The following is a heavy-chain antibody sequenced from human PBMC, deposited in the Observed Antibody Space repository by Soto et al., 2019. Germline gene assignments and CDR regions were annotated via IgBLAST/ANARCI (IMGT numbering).Heavy chain of an antibody. V-gene: IGHV4-4*02. CDR3: AREGNLGRWIQPLDS. CDR1: GDSITSSYW. Sequence: SETLSLTCAVSGDSITSSYWSWVRQPPGKGLEWIADIHHSGVTNYNPSLKSRVTISVDRSKNQFSLKLISMTTADTAVYLCAREGNLGRWIQPLDSWGQGTLVTVSS. CDR2: IHHSGVT. J-gene: IGHJ4*02. D-gene: IGHD2-2*03.